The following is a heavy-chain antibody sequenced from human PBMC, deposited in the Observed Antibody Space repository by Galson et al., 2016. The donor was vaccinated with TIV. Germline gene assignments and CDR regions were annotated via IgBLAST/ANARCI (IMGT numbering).Heavy chain of an antibody. V-gene: IGHV1-69*06. CDR2: IIPLFGTA. Sequence: SVKVSCKASGGTFSSYVINWVRQAPGQGLEWMGDIIPLFGTANYGQKFQGRVTITADKSTSTVYMELRSLRSDDTALYFCAKDRNTALDTYHAYYGMDAWGQGTAVIVSS. J-gene: IGHJ6*02. D-gene: IGHD5-18*01. CDR1: GGTFSSYV. CDR3: AKDRNTALDTYHAYYGMDA.